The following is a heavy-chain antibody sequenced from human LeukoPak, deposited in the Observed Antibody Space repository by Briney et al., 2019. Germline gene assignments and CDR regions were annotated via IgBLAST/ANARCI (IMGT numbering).Heavy chain of an antibody. CDR3: ARGREPARPPLGY. D-gene: IGHD2-2*01. CDR1: GGSFSGYY. CDR2: INQSGIS. V-gene: IGHV4-34*01. J-gene: IGHJ4*02. Sequence: SETLSLTCAVYGGSFSGYYRSWIRQPPGKGLEWIGEINQSGISNYNPSLKSRVTISVDTSKNQFSLKLSSVTAADTAVYYCARGREPARPPLGYWGRGTLVTVSS.